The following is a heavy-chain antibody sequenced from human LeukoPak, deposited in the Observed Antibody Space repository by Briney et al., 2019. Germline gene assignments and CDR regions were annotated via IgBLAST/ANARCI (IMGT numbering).Heavy chain of an antibody. D-gene: IGHD3-16*01. CDR2: IKDDGTTT. J-gene: IGHJ5*01. CDR3: ARDRFHAVES. Sequence: GGSLRLSCAASGFTFTRNWMHWVRHAPRKGLVWVSLIKDDGTTTAYADSVKGRFTISRDNAKNTVYLQMHSRKAEDTAIYYCARDRFHAVESWGQGTLVTVSS. V-gene: IGHV3-74*01. CDR1: GFTFTRNW.